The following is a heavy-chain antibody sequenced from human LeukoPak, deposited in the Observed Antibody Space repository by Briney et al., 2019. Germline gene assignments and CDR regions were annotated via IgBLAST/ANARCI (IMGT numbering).Heavy chain of an antibody. Sequence: NPSETLSLTCTVSGGSISSSSYYWGWIRQPPGKGLEWIGSIYYSGSTYYNPSLKSRVTISVDTSENQFSLKLSSVTAADTAVYYCARDGYGAKPPYYMDVWGKGTTVTVSS. CDR2: IYYSGST. CDR1: GGSISSSSYY. CDR3: ARDGYGAKPPYYMDV. J-gene: IGHJ6*03. V-gene: IGHV4-39*07. D-gene: IGHD4-17*01.